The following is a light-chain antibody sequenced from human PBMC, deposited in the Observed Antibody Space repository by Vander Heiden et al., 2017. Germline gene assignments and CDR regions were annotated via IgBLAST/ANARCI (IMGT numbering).Light chain of an antibody. CDR2: LGS. Sequence: DIVVTQYPLSLPVTTGERVSISCRYSQSLLHISGYNSLNWYLQKPVHSPQLLIYLGSNRASGVPDRFSGSGSGTHFTLKISRVEAEDVGVYYCMQTLQTPITFGQGTRLEIK. CDR1: QSLLHISGYNS. V-gene: IGKV2-28*01. J-gene: IGKJ5*01. CDR3: MQTLQTPIT.